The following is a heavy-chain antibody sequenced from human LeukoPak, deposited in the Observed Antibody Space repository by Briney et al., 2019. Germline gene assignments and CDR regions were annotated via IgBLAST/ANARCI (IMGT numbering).Heavy chain of an antibody. Sequence: GRSLRLSCAASGFTFSSYGMHWVRQVPGKGLEWVAVIWYDGSNKYYADSVKGRFTISRDNSKNTLYLQMNSLRAEDTAVYYCARELVQGLYYYGMDVWGQGTTVTVSS. V-gene: IGHV3-33*01. J-gene: IGHJ6*02. CDR3: ARELVQGLYYYGMDV. D-gene: IGHD6-13*01. CDR2: IWYDGSNK. CDR1: GFTFSSYG.